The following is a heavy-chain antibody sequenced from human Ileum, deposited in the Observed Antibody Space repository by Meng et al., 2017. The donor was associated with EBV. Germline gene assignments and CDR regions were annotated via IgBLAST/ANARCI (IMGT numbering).Heavy chain of an antibody. J-gene: IGHJ5*02. V-gene: IGHV4-28*01. CDR3: ARRPSICIGGVCPWFDP. Sequence: GSGPGLVKPSDPLSLTFAVSGYSISTTNWWGWIRQPPGKGLEWIGHIYYSGTTYNNPSLKSRVTMSIDPSKNQFSLKLSSVTAVDTAVYYCARRPSICIGGVCPWFDPWGQGTLVTVSS. CDR1: GYSISTTNW. D-gene: IGHD2-8*02. CDR2: IYYSGTT.